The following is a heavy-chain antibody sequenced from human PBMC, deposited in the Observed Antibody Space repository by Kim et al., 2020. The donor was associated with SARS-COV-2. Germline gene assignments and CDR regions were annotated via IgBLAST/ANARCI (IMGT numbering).Heavy chain of an antibody. Sequence: SETLSLTCTVSGGSISSGDYYWSWIRQPPGKGLEWIGYIYYSGSTYYNPSLKSRVTISVDTSKNQFSLKLSSVTAADTAVYYCARVPLGYCSSTSCNDAFDIWGQGTMVTVSS. V-gene: IGHV4-30-4*01. CDR2: IYYSGST. J-gene: IGHJ3*02. CDR1: GGSISSGDYY. CDR3: ARVPLGYCSSTSCNDAFDI. D-gene: IGHD2-2*01.